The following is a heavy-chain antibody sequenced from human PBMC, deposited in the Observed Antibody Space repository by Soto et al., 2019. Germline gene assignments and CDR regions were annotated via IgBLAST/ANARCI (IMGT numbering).Heavy chain of an antibody. D-gene: IGHD2-2*01. J-gene: IGHJ5*02. CDR1: GYSISSGYY. CDR2: IYHSGST. CDR3: ARADIVVVPAAMQWFDP. Sequence: SETLSLTCAVSGYSISSGYYWGWIRQPPGKGLEWIGSIYHSGSTYYNPSLKRRVTISVDTSKNQFSLKLSSVTAADTAVYYCARADIVVVPAAMQWFDPWGQGTLVAVYS. V-gene: IGHV4-38-2*01.